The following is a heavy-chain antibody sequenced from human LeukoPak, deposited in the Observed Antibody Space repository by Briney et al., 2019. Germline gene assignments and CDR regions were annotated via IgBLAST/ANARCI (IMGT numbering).Heavy chain of an antibody. CDR2: ISSSSYI. J-gene: IGHJ6*02. D-gene: IGHD6-19*01. CDR3: AREGWLPVGEGLYYYYGMDV. V-gene: IGHV3-21*01. CDR1: GFTFSSYS. Sequence: GGSLRLSCAASGFTFSSYSMNWVRQAPGKGLEWVSSISSSSYIYYADSVKGRFTISRDNAKNSLYLQMNSLRAEDTAVYYCAREGWLPVGEGLYYYYGMDVWGQGTTVTVSS.